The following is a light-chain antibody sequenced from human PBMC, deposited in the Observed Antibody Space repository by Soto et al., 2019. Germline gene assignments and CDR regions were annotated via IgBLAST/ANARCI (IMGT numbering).Light chain of an antibody. CDR2: DVS. J-gene: IGKJ5*01. CDR3: AHRMYWHPS. Sequence: IVLTRALAAMSLYPGGRPILSCRACQSVSSHLAWYQQRPGQAPRLLIYDVSKRATGIPARFSGSGSGSDLTLTVCRVDLEDLEVYYCAHRMYWHPSSGQGTRLEIK. V-gene: IGKV3D-11*02. CDR1: QSVSSH.